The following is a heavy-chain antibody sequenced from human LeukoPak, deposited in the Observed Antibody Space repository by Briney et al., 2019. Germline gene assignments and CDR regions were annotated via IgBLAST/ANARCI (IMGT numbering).Heavy chain of an antibody. V-gene: IGHV3-9*01. J-gene: IGHJ4*02. Sequence: RPGGSLRLSCATSGFTFDDYAMHWVRQAPGKGLEWVSGISWNSGSIGYADSVKGRFTISRDNAKNSLYLQMNSLRAEDTALYYCAKDMSSASDYYYGSGRLMYYFDYWGQGTLVTVSS. CDR1: GFTFDDYA. CDR3: AKDMSSASDYYYGSGRLMYYFDY. D-gene: IGHD3-10*01. CDR2: ISWNSGSI.